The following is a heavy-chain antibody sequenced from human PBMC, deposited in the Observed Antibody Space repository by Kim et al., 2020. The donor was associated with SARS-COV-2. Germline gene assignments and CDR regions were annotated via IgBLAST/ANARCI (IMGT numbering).Heavy chain of an antibody. V-gene: IGHV3-33*01. Sequence: GGSLRLSCAASGFTFSSYGMHWVRQAPGKGLEWVAVIWYDGSNKYYADSVKGRFTISRDNSKNTLHLQMNSLRAEDTAVYYCASNSRYYGMDVWGQGTTVTVSS. CDR1: GFTFSSYG. CDR2: IWYDGSNK. J-gene: IGHJ6*02. D-gene: IGHD1-20*01. CDR3: ASNSRYYGMDV.